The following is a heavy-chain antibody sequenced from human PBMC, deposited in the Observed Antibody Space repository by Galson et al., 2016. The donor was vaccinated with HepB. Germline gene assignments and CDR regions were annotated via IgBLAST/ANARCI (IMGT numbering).Heavy chain of an antibody. J-gene: IGHJ4*02. CDR2: ISSVSTHS. CDR3: AREYSRRRGLDL. Sequence: SLRLSCAASGFTLGDYTMTWVRQAPGQGLEWVASISSVSTHSYYEDSLRGRFTISRDNAQSSLYLQINSLRAEDTAVYYCAREYSRRRGLDLWGQGTLVIVSS. V-gene: IGHV3-21*06. D-gene: IGHD2-15*01. CDR1: GFTLGDYT.